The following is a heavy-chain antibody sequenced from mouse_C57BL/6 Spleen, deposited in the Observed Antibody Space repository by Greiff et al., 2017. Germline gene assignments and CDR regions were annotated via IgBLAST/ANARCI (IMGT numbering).Heavy chain of an antibody. Sequence: QVQLQQSGAELARPGASVKLSWKASGYTFTSYGISWVKQRTGQGLEWIGEIYPRSGNTYYNEKFKGKATLTADKSSSTAYMELRSLTSEDSAVYFCARGEDSYDPYAMDYWGQGTSVTVSS. CDR3: ARGEDSYDPYAMDY. CDR2: IYPRSGNT. CDR1: GYTFTSYG. D-gene: IGHD2-3*01. J-gene: IGHJ4*01. V-gene: IGHV1-81*01.